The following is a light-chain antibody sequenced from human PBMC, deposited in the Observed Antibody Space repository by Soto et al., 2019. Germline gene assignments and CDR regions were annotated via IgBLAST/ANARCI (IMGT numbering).Light chain of an antibody. J-gene: IGKJ1*01. CDR1: QNINRR. Sequence: DIQMTQSPSTLSASVVVRVTITCRTSQNINRRLAWYQQKPGKAPNLLIYEASSLESGVPARFSGGGSGTEFTLTISSLQPDDFSTFYCQQYNNYPWTFGQGTKVDIK. CDR2: EAS. V-gene: IGKV1-5*01. CDR3: QQYNNYPWT.